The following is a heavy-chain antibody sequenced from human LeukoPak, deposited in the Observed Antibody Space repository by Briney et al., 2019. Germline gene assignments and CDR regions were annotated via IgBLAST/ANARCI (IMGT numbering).Heavy chain of an antibody. CDR2: IHYGGSEK. Sequence: GGSLRLSCTPSGFSLINCDMHWVRQTPGKGLEWVAFIHYGGSEKYYADSLKCLFTISRDNSKNTLYLQMSSLRGQDTAVYSCASNRVGFYYADAFDMWGQGTMVTVSS. CDR1: GFSLINCD. J-gene: IGHJ3*02. D-gene: IGHD5-24*01. CDR3: ASNRVGFYYADAFDM. V-gene: IGHV3-30*02.